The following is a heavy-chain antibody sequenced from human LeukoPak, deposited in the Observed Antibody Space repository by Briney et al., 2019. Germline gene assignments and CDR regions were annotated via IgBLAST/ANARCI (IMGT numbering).Heavy chain of an antibody. CDR1: GFTFSTYS. Sequence: GGSLRLSCAASGFTFSTYSMNWVRQAPGKGLEWISYISISTSDIKYADSVKGRFTISRDNARNSLYLQMNSLRDEDTAVYYCARDHLYAFDYWGQGTLVTVSS. V-gene: IGHV3-48*02. J-gene: IGHJ4*02. D-gene: IGHD2-2*01. CDR3: ARDHLYAFDY. CDR2: ISISTSDI.